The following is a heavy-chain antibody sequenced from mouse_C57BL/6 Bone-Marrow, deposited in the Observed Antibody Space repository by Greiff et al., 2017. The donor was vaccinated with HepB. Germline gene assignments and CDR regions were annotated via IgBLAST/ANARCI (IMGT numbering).Heavy chain of an antibody. D-gene: IGHD6-2*01. CDR3: ERTFLLSHFDD. V-gene: IGHV5-16*01. CDR1: GFTFSDYY. J-gene: IGHJ2*01. CDR2: INYDGSST. Sequence: EVQLVESEGGLVQPGSSMKLSCTASGFTFSDYYMAWVRQVPEKGLEWVANINYDGSSTYYLDSLKSRFIISTDNAKNILYLQMSSLKSEDTSSYYCERTFLLSHFDDWGQGTTLTVSS.